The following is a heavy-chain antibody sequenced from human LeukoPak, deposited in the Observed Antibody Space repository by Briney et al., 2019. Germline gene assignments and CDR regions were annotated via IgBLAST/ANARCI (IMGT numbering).Heavy chain of an antibody. CDR3: ARDLVMTGPPDYYYGMDV. J-gene: IGHJ6*02. CDR2: IFYTGST. V-gene: IGHV4-31*03. Sequence: SETRSLTCTVSGGSIRGYYWSWIRQHPGKGLEWIGYIFYTGSTYYNPSLKSRVTISLDTSKNQFSLKVNSVTAADTAVYYCARDLVMTGPPDYYYGMDVWGQGTTVIVSS. D-gene: IGHD3-9*01. CDR1: GGSIRGYY.